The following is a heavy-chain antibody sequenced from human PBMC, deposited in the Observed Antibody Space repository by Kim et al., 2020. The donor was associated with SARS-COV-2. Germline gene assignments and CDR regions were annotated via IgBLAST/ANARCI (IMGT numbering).Heavy chain of an antibody. CDR1: GYTFTSYY. D-gene: IGHD2-21*02. J-gene: IGHJ6*02. Sequence: ASVKVSCKASGYTFTSYYMHWVRQAPGQGLEWMGIINPSGGSTSYAQKFQGRVTMTRDTSTSTVYMELSSLRSEDTAVYYCARAVSRIVVVTAPPGYYYGMDVWGQGTTVTVSS. CDR2: INPSGGST. V-gene: IGHV1-46*01. CDR3: ARAVSRIVVVTAPPGYYYGMDV.